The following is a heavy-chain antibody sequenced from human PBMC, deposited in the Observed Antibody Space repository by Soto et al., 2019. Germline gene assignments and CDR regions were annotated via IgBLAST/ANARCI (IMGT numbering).Heavy chain of an antibody. CDR3: ATKSPVLYSGYDSPRDVFDI. Sequence: GESLKISCKGSGYSFTSYWISWVRQMPGKGLEWMGRMDPSDSYTNYSPSFQGHVTISPDKSISTAYLQWSSLKASDTAMYSSATKSPVLYSGYDSPRDVFDIWGQGKMVTVSS. CDR1: GYSFTSYW. V-gene: IGHV5-10-1*01. CDR2: MDPSDSYT. D-gene: IGHD5-12*01. J-gene: IGHJ3*02.